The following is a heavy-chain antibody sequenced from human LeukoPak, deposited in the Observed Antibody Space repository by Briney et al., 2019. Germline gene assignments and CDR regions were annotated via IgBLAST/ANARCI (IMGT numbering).Heavy chain of an antibody. CDR2: ISGRGDDT. Sequence: GGSLRLSCAVSGLTFGNYARTWVRQAPGKGLEWVSTISGRGDDTFYADSVKGRLTISRDNARDSLYVQMNSLTVEDTAVYYCAKGGHYSAFDAWGQGALVIVSS. D-gene: IGHD3-3*01. CDR1: GLTFGNYA. CDR3: AKGGHYSAFDA. V-gene: IGHV3-23*01. J-gene: IGHJ5*02.